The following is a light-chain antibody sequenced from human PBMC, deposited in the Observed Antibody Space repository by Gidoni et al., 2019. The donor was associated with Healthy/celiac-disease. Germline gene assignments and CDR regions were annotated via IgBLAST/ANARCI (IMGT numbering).Light chain of an antibody. CDR3: KQYNSYLWT. CDR1: QSISSW. CDR2: KAS. J-gene: IGKJ1*01. Sequence: DIQMTQSPSTLSASVGDRVTITCRASQSISSWLSWYQQKPGKAPKLLNYKASSLESGVPSRFSGSGSGTEFTLTISSLQPDDFATYYCKQYNSYLWTFGQGTKVEIK. V-gene: IGKV1-5*03.